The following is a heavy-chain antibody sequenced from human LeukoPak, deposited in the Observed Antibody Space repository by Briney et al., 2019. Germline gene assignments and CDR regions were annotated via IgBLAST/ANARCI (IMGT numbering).Heavy chain of an antibody. J-gene: IGHJ4*02. Sequence: GGSLRLSCAASGFTFSSYAMSWVRQAPGKGLEWVSAISGSSSSTYYADSVKGRFTISRDNSKNTLYLQMKSLRAEDTAVYYCARERNLEIAVAGTIFNNWGQGTLVTVSS. V-gene: IGHV3-23*01. CDR3: ARERNLEIAVAGTIFNN. CDR2: ISGSSSST. D-gene: IGHD6-19*01. CDR1: GFTFSSYA.